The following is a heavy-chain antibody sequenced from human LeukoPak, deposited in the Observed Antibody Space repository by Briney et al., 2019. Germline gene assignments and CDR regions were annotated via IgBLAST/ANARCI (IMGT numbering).Heavy chain of an antibody. Sequence: KPGGSLRLSCTASGFTFSSYSMNWVRQAPGKGLERVSSIGGSSSSIYYADSVKGRFTISRDNAKNSLYLQMSSLRAEDTAVYYCTREHSEAFDIWGQGTMVTVSS. V-gene: IGHV3-21*01. D-gene: IGHD2-15*01. CDR2: IGGSSSSI. CDR1: GFTFSSYS. CDR3: TREHSEAFDI. J-gene: IGHJ3*02.